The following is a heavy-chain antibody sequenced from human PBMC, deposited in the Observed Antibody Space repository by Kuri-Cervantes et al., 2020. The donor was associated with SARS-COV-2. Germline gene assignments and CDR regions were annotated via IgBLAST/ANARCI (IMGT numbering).Heavy chain of an antibody. CDR1: GGTFSSYA. CDR2: IIPIFGSA. Sequence: SVKVSCKASGGTFSSYAISWVRQAPGQGLEWMGGIIPIFGSANYAQKFQGRVTITTDGSTSTAYMELSSLRSEDTAVYYCARELLGIQSSGSYYMDVWGKGTTVTVSS. D-gene: IGHD3-10*01. CDR3: ARELLGIQSSGSYYMDV. J-gene: IGHJ6*03. V-gene: IGHV1-69*05.